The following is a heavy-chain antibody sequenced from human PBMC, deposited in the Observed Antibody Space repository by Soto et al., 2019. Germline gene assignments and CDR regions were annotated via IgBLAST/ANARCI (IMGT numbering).Heavy chain of an antibody. V-gene: IGHV1-46*01. CDR1: GYTFTSYY. J-gene: IGHJ6*02. Sequence: ASVKVSCKASGYTFTSYYMHWVRQAPGQGLEWRGIINPSGGSTSYAQKFQGRVTMTRDTSTSTVYMELSSLRSEDTAVYYCARDPDITIFGVVNRPYYYGMDVWGQGTTVTVSS. CDR3: ARDPDITIFGVVNRPYYYGMDV. D-gene: IGHD3-3*01. CDR2: INPSGGST.